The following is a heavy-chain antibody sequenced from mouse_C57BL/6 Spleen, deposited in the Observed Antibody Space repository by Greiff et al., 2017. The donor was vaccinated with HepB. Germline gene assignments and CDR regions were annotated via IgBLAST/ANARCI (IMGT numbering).Heavy chain of an antibody. V-gene: IGHV1-81*01. Sequence: QVQLKESGAELARPGASVKLSCKASGYTFTSYGISWVKQRTGQGLEWIGEIYPRSGNTYYNEKFKGKATLTADKSSSTAYMELRSLTSEDSAVYFCAREAYYSNRYYAMDYWGQGTSVTVSS. CDR1: GYTFTSYG. J-gene: IGHJ4*01. D-gene: IGHD2-5*01. CDR3: AREAYYSNRYYAMDY. CDR2: IYPRSGNT.